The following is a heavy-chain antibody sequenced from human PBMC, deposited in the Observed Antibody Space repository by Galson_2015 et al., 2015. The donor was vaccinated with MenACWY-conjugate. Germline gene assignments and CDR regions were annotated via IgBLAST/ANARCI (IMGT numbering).Heavy chain of an antibody. V-gene: IGHV4-59*12. CDR1: GGSISSSY. Sequence: SETLSLTCTVSGGSISSSYWGWIRQSPGKGLEWIGYIYYSGSTNYNPSLKSRVTISVDRSKNQFSLKLSSVTAADTAVYYCARVGGVVPGEYFHHWGQGTLVTVSS. D-gene: IGHD2-2*01. J-gene: IGHJ1*01. CDR3: ARVGGVVPGEYFHH. CDR2: IYYSGST.